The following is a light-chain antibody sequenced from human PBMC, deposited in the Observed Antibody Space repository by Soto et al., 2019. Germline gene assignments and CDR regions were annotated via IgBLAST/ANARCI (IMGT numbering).Light chain of an antibody. J-gene: IGLJ2*01. CDR2: EVS. Sequence: QSVLTQPPSASGSPGQSVTISCTGTSSDVGGYNYVSWYQQHPGKAPKLMIYEVSKRPSGVPDRFSGSKSGNTASLTVSGLQAEDEADYYRSSYAGSNNVFGGGTKLTVL. V-gene: IGLV2-8*01. CDR3: SSYAGSNNV. CDR1: SSDVGGYNY.